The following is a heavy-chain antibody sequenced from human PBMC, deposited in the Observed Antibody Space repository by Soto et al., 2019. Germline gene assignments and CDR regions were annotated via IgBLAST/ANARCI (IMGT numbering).Heavy chain of an antibody. V-gene: IGHV1-69*18. J-gene: IGHJ6*02. Sequence: QVQLVQSGAEVKRPGSSVKVSCKASGGAFNNYAIYWVRQAPGQGLEWLGTIVPVFPSVYYDPSFQGRLTITADGSTDKVYMSLTSLKSEDTAVDYCARAMPSTAAAYFYYGLNVWCQGTSVNVSS. CDR2: IVPVFPSV. CDR3: ARAMPSTAAAYFYYGLNV. D-gene: IGHD6-13*01. CDR1: GGAFNNYA.